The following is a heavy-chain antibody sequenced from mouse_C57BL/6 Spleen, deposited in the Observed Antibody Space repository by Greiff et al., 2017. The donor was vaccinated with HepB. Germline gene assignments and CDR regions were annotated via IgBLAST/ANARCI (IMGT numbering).Heavy chain of an antibody. V-gene: IGHV5-12*01. J-gene: IGHJ4*01. CDR1: GFTFSDYY. CDR2: ISNGGGRT. D-gene: IGHD1-1*02. CDR3: ARHGDCYAMDY. Sequence: EVKVVESGGGLVQPGGFLKLSCAASGFTFSDYYMYWVRQTPEKRLEWVAYISNGGGRTYYPDTVKGRFTISRDNAKNTLYLQMSRLKSEDTAMYYCARHGDCYAMDYWGQGTSVTVSS.